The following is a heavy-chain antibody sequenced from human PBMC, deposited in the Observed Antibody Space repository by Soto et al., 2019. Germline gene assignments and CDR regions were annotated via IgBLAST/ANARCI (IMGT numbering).Heavy chain of an antibody. CDR2: MNPNSGNT. CDR3: ARVSMGSSSEDFQH. V-gene: IGHV1-8*01. Sequence: QVQLVQSGAEVKKPGASVKVSCKASGYSFTSYDINWVRQATGQGLEWMGWMNPNSGNTGYAQKFQGRVNMTRNTSISTAYMELSSLRSEDTAVYYCARVSMGSSSEDFQHWGQGTLVTVSS. J-gene: IGHJ1*01. D-gene: IGHD6-6*01. CDR1: GYSFTSYD.